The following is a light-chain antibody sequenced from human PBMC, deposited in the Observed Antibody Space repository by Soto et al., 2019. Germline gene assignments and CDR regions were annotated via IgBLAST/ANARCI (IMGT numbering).Light chain of an antibody. CDR2: NNN. CDR3: ASWDDSLNDVL. J-gene: IGLJ2*01. Sequence: QSVLTQPPSASGTPGQRGTISCSGSYSNFGSNIVNWYQHFPGTAPKLLIYNNNKRPSGVPDRFSASKSGTSVSLAISGLQSEDEAIYYCASWDDSLNDVLFGGGTKLTVL. V-gene: IGLV1-44*01. CDR1: YSNFGSNI.